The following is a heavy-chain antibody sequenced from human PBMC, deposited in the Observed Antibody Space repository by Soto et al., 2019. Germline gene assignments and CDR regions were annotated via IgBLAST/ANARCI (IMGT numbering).Heavy chain of an antibody. V-gene: IGHV3-23*01. CDR2: ISGSGGST. CDR3: AKDRVWGNAFDI. J-gene: IGHJ3*02. Sequence: EVQLLESGGGLVQPGGSLRLSCAASGFTFSSYAMSWVRQAPGKGLEWVSAISGSGGSTYYADSVKGRFTISRDNSKNTLYMQMNSLRAEDTAVYYCAKDRVWGNAFDIWGQGTMVTVSS. CDR1: GFTFSSYA. D-gene: IGHD6-13*01.